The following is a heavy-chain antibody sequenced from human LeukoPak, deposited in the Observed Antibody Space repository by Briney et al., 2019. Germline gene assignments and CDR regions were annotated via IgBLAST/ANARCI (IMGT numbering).Heavy chain of an antibody. CDR3: ARGPRDGSGSYFPFDY. Sequence: SETLSLTCTVSGGSISSYYWSWIRQPAGKGLEWIGRIYTSGSTNYNPSLKSRVTMSVDTSKNQFSLKLSSVTAADTAVYYCARGPRDGSGSYFPFDYWGQGTLVTVSS. V-gene: IGHV4-4*07. CDR2: IYTSGST. CDR1: GGSISSYY. J-gene: IGHJ4*02. D-gene: IGHD3-10*01.